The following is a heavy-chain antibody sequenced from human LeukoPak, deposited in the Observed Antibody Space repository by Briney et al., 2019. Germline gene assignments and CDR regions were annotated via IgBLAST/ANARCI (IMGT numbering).Heavy chain of an antibody. Sequence: SETLSLTCAVYGGSFSGYYWSWIRQPPGKGLEWIGEINHSGSTNYNPSLKSRVTISVDTSKNQFSLKLSSVTAADTAVYYCARGIRYDFWSGYYFDYWGQGTLVTVSS. CDR3: ARGIRYDFWSGYYFDY. V-gene: IGHV4-34*01. CDR1: GGSFSGYY. CDR2: INHSGST. J-gene: IGHJ4*02. D-gene: IGHD3-3*01.